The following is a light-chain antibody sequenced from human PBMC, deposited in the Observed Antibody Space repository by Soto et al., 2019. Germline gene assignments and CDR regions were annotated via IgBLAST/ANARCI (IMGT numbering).Light chain of an antibody. CDR2: DAS. CDR3: QQRQRWPPIT. V-gene: IGKV3-11*01. CDR1: QSVSSY. J-gene: IGKJ5*01. Sequence: EVVLSQSPATLSLSKGERATLSCRASQSVSSYLAWYQQKPGQAPRLLIYDASNRATGIPARFGGSGSGTDFTLTISSLEPEDFAVYYCQQRQRWPPITFGQGTLLEI.